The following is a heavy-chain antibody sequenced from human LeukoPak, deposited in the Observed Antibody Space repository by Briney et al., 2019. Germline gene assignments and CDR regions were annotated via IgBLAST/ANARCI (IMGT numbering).Heavy chain of an antibody. J-gene: IGHJ6*03. D-gene: IGHD6-6*01. CDR2: IYHSGST. Sequence: SQTLSLTCTVSGGSISSGSYYWGWIRQPPGKGLEWIGSIYHSGSTYYNPSLKSRVTISVDTSKNQFSLKLSSVTAADTAVYYCARHLTPYSSSRYYYYYMDVWGKGTTVTVSS. CDR3: ARHLTPYSSSRYYYYYMDV. V-gene: IGHV4-39*01. CDR1: GGSISSGSYY.